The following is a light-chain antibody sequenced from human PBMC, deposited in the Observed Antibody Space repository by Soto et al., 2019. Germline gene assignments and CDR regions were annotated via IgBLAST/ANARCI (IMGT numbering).Light chain of an antibody. CDR1: NIGSKS. CDR2: DDS. J-gene: IGLJ3*02. CDR3: QVWDSSSDHRV. Sequence: SYELTQPPSVSVAPGQTARITCGGNNIGSKSVHWYQQKPGQAPVLVVYDDSDRPSGSPERFSGSNSGNTATLTISRVEAGDEADSYCQVWDSSSDHRVFGGGTKLTVL. V-gene: IGLV3-21*02.